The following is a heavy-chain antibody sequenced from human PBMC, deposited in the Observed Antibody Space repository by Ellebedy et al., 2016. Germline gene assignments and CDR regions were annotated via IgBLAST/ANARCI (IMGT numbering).Heavy chain of an antibody. Sequence: ASVKVSCXASGYTFTSYGISWVRQAPGQGLEWMGWISAYNGNTNYAQKLQGRVTMTTDTSTSTAYMELRSLRSDDTAVYYCARDGVSLFWWEPNIRLDAFDIWGQGTMVTVSS. CDR1: GYTFTSYG. V-gene: IGHV1-18*01. J-gene: IGHJ3*02. CDR2: ISAYNGNT. CDR3: ARDGVSLFWWEPNIRLDAFDI. D-gene: IGHD2-21*01.